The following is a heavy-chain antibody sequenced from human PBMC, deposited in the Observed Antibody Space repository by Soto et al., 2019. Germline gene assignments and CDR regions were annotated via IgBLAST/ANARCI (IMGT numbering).Heavy chain of an antibody. J-gene: IGHJ5*02. CDR1: GYFFAGYW. Sequence: PGEALKSSCKGSGYFFAGYWIASVRQMPGKGLEWMGIIYPDNSNTKYSRSFQGQVTISADKSSSTAYLQWSSLKASDTAIYYCARQGAAVPTVPLIWFDPWGQGTLVTVSS. CDR3: ARQGAAVPTVPLIWFDP. D-gene: IGHD6-13*01. V-gene: IGHV5-51*01. CDR2: IYPDNSNT.